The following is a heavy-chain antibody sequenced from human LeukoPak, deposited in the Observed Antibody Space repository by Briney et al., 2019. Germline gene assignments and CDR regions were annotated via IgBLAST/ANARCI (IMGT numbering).Heavy chain of an antibody. Sequence: LGESLKISCKGSGYSFISYWIGWVRQMPGKGLEWMGIIYPGDSDTKYSPSFQGQVTISADKSISTAYLQWSSLKASDTAMYYCARPAAAVNAFDIWGQGTMVTVSS. V-gene: IGHV5-51*01. J-gene: IGHJ3*02. CDR1: GYSFISYW. CDR3: ARPAAAVNAFDI. CDR2: IYPGDSDT. D-gene: IGHD6-13*01.